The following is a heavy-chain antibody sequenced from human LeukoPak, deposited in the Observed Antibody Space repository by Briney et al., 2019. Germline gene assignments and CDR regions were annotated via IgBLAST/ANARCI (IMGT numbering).Heavy chain of an antibody. CDR2: INPSGGST. Sequence: GASVKVSCKASGYTFTSYYMHWVRQAPGQGLEWMGIINPSGGSTSYAQKFQGRVTMTRDTSTSTVYMELSSLRSEDTAVYFCAITDASVTTDYWGQGTLVTVSS. J-gene: IGHJ4*02. CDR1: GYTFTSYY. CDR3: AITDASVTTDY. D-gene: IGHD4-17*01. V-gene: IGHV1-46*01.